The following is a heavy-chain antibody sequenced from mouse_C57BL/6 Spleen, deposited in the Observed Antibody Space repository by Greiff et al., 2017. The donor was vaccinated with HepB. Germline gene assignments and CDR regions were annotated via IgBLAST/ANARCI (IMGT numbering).Heavy chain of an antibody. CDR3: ARNYGSSFSWFAY. CDR1: GYTFTDYY. Sequence: EVQLQQSGPVLVKPGASVKMSCKASGYTFTDYYMNWVKQSHGKSLEWIGVINPYNGGTSYNQKFKGKATLTVDKSSSTAYMELNSLTSEDSAVYYWARNYGSSFSWFAYWGQRTLVTVSA. V-gene: IGHV1-19*01. D-gene: IGHD1-1*01. CDR2: INPYNGGT. J-gene: IGHJ3*01.